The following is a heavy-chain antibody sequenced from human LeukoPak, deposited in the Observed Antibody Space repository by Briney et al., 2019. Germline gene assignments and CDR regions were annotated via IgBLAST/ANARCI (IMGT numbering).Heavy chain of an antibody. J-gene: IGHJ4*02. D-gene: IGHD5-18*01. CDR3: AREGGYSSQNYFDY. Sequence: PSETLSLTCTVSGGSISSGGYYWSWIRQHPAKGLEWIGYIYYSGSTYYNPSLKSRVTISVDTSKNQFSLKLSSVTAADTAVYYCAREGGYSSQNYFDYWGQGTLVTVSS. CDR2: IYYSGST. CDR1: GGSISSGGYY. V-gene: IGHV4-31*03.